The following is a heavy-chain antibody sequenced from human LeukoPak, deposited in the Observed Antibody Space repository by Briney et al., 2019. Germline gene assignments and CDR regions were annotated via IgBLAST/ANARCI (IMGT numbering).Heavy chain of an antibody. CDR3: ARALYHTFDY. CDR1: GYTFSSYG. D-gene: IGHD2-2*01. CDR2: ISADNGNT. V-gene: IGHV1-18*01. Sequence: GASVKVSCKASGYTFSSYGISWVRQAPGQGLEWMGWISADNGNTNYVQKFQGRVTMNTDTSTSTAYMELRSLRSDDTAVYYCARALYHTFDYWGQGTLVTVSS. J-gene: IGHJ4*02.